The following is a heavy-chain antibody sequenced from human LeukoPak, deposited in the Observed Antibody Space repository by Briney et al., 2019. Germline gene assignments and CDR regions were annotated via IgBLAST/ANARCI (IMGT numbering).Heavy chain of an antibody. CDR2: ISWNSGSI. D-gene: IGHD3-16*02. Sequence: GRSLRLSCAASGFIFDDYAMHWVRQAPGKGLEWVSGISWNSGSIDYADSVKGRFTISRDSAKNSLYLQMHSLRAEDTALYFCAKDKGFGGVIAAFDYWGQGTLVTVSS. CDR1: GFIFDDYA. CDR3: AKDKGFGGVIAAFDY. V-gene: IGHV3-9*01. J-gene: IGHJ4*02.